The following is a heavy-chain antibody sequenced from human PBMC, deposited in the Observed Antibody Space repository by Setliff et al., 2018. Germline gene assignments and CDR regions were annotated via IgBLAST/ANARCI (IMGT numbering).Heavy chain of an antibody. CDR2: IYHTGRT. V-gene: IGHV4-38-2*01. D-gene: IGHD6-6*01. CDR3: ARGRNIAARLLDS. Sequence: SETLSLTCAVSGFSISSGYYWAWIRQPPGRGLEWIGSIYHTGRTNYNPSLKSRVTISVDTSKDQFSLKVISMTAADTAVYYCARGRNIAARLLDSWGQGTLVTVSS. J-gene: IGHJ4*02. CDR1: GFSISSGYY.